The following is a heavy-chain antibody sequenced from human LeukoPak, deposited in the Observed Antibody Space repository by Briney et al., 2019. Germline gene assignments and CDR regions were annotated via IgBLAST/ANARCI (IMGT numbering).Heavy chain of an antibody. CDR3: ASGGGEYSYGYVNFDY. D-gene: IGHD5-18*01. CDR1: GGTFSSYA. Sequence: GASVKVSCKASGGTFSSYAISWVRQAPGQGLEWMGGIIPIFGTANYAQKFQGRVTITADKSTSTAYMELSGLRSEDTAVYYCASGGGEYSYGYVNFDYWGQGTLVTVSS. CDR2: IIPIFGTA. J-gene: IGHJ4*02. V-gene: IGHV1-69*06.